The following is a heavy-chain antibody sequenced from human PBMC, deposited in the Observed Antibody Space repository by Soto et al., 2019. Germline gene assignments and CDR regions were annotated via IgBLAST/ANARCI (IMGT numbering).Heavy chain of an antibody. D-gene: IGHD2-15*01. CDR1: GFTFSSYS. CDR2: ISSSSSTI. Sequence: GGSLRLSCAASGFTFSSYSMNWVRQAPGKGLEWVSYISSSSSTIYYADSVKGRFTISRDNAKNSLYLQMNSLRAEDTAVYYCARLGYCSGGSCIYMDVWGKGTTVTVSS. V-gene: IGHV3-48*01. J-gene: IGHJ6*03. CDR3: ARLGYCSGGSCIYMDV.